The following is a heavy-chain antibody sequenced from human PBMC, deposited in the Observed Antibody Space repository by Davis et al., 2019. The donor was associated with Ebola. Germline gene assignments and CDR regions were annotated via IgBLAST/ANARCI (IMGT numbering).Heavy chain of an antibody. J-gene: IGHJ4*02. CDR3: VRQESLYGAIDS. D-gene: IGHD4/OR15-4a*01. V-gene: IGHV5-51*01. Sequence: GESLKISCQGFGYSFTNYWIGWVRRMPGKGPEWMGIIYSGDSDTRYSPSFEGQVTISVDRSISTAHLQWSSLKASDTAIYYCVRQESLYGAIDSWGQGTLVTVSS. CDR1: GYSFTNYW. CDR2: IYSGDSDT.